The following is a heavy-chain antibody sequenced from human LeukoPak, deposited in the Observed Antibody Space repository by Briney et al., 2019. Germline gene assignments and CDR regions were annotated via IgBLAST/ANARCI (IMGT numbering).Heavy chain of an antibody. CDR2: ISYDGSNK. Sequence: PGGSLRLSCAASGFTFSNYWMSWVRQAPGKGLEWVAVISYDGSNKYYADSVKGRFTISRDNSKNTLYLQMNSLRAEDTAVYYCAKEVYSSSSDPPWNYYYYYMDVWGKGTTVTVSS. V-gene: IGHV3-30*18. CDR1: GFTFSNYW. CDR3: AKEVYSSSSDPPWNYYYYYMDV. J-gene: IGHJ6*03. D-gene: IGHD6-13*01.